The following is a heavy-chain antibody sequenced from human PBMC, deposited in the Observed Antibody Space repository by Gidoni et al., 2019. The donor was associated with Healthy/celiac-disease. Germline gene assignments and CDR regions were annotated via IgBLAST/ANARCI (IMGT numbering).Heavy chain of an antibody. Sequence: QVQLVQSGAEVKKSGASVKVSCKASGYTFTSYGISWVRQAPGQGLEWMGWISVYNGNTNYEQNLQGRVTMTTDTSTSTAYMELRSLRSDDTAVYYCARDRPYYDNSGYYDQDAFDIWGQGTMVTVSS. CDR2: ISVYNGNT. J-gene: IGHJ3*02. CDR3: ARDRPYYDNSGYYDQDAFDI. D-gene: IGHD3-22*01. CDR1: GYTFTSYG. V-gene: IGHV1-18*01.